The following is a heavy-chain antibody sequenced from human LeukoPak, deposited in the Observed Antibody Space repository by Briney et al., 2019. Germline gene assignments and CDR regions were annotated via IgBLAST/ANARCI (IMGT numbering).Heavy chain of an antibody. CDR2: IIPIFGTA. J-gene: IGHJ4*02. Sequence: ASVKVSCKASGGTFSSYAISWVRQAPGQGLEWMGGIIPIFGTANYAQKFQGRVTITADESTSTAYMELSSLRSDDTAVYYCARDPEWELTGADYWGQGTLVTVSS. D-gene: IGHD1-26*01. V-gene: IGHV1-69*13. CDR1: GGTFSSYA. CDR3: ARDPEWELTGADY.